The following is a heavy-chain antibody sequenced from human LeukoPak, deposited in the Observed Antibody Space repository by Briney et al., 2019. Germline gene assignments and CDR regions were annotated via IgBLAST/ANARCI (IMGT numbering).Heavy chain of an antibody. CDR3: AATDIVVVPAAAGAHWFDP. V-gene: IGHV1-69*05. Sequence: SVRVSCKASGGTFSSVAVSWVRQAPGQGLEWMGRIIPIFGTANYAQKFQGRVTITTDESTSTAYMELSSLRSEDTAVYYCAATDIVVVPAAAGAHWFDPWGQGTLVTVSS. J-gene: IGHJ5*02. CDR2: IIPIFGTA. D-gene: IGHD2-2*01. CDR1: GGTFSSVA.